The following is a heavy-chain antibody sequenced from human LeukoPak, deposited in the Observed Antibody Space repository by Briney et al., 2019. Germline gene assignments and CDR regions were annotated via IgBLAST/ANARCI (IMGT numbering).Heavy chain of an antibody. CDR1: GGSISSYY. V-gene: IGHV4-4*07. CDR3: ARPQADSSSFGHWFDP. D-gene: IGHD6-13*01. J-gene: IGHJ5*02. CDR2: IYTSGST. Sequence: SETLSLTCTVSGGSISSYYWSWIRQPAGKGLEWIGRIYTSGSTNYNPSLKSRVSMSVDTSKKQFSLKLSSVTAADTAVYYCARPQADSSSFGHWFDPWGQGTLVTVSS.